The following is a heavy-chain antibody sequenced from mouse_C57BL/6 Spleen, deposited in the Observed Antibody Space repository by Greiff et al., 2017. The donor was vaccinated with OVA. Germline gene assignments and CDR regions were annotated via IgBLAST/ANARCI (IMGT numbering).Heavy chain of an antibody. Sequence: EVHLVESGGGLVKPGGSLKLSCAASGFTFSDYGMHWVRQAPEKGLEWVAYISSGSSTIYYADTVKGRFTISRDNAKNTLFLQMTSLRSEDTAMYYCARRILRSYWYFDVWGTGTTVTVSS. D-gene: IGHD1-1*01. CDR1: GFTFSDYG. J-gene: IGHJ1*03. CDR3: ARRILRSYWYFDV. CDR2: ISSGSSTI. V-gene: IGHV5-17*01.